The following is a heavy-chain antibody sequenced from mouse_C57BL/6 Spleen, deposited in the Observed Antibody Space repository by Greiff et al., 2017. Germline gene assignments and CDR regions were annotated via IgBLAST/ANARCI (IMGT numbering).Heavy chain of an antibody. V-gene: IGHV1-55*01. CDR1: GYTFTSYW. CDR2: IYPGSGST. Sequence: QVQLKQSGAELVKPGASVKMSCKASGYTFTSYWITWVKQRPGQGLEWIGDIYPGSGSTNYNEKFKSKATLTVDTSSSTAYMQLSSLTSEDSAVYYCARCYYGSSSYAMDYWGQGTSVTVSS. J-gene: IGHJ4*01. D-gene: IGHD1-1*01. CDR3: ARCYYGSSSYAMDY.